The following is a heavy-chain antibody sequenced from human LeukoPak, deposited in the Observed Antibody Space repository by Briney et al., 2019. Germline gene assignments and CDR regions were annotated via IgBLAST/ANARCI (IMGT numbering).Heavy chain of an antibody. Sequence: GGSLRLSCAASGFTFSSYAMSWVRQAPGKGLEWVSAISGSGGSTYYADSVKGRFTISRDNSKNTLYLQMNSLRAEDTAVYYCARASGSYYDGVSGYWGQGTLVTVSS. V-gene: IGHV3-23*01. CDR1: GFTFSSYA. CDR2: ISGSGGST. J-gene: IGHJ4*02. D-gene: IGHD1-26*01. CDR3: ARASGSYYDGVSGY.